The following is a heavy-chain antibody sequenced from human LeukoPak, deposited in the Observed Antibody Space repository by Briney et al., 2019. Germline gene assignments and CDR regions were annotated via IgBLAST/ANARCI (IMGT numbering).Heavy chain of an antibody. J-gene: IGHJ4*02. D-gene: IGHD2-15*01. V-gene: IGHV3-23*01. CDR3: AKSGLNRFDY. Sequence: GGTLGLSCAASGFIFSNYAMTWVRQAPGKGLEWVSTISGSDGSTYYADSVKGRFTIFRDDSKNTLYLQMNSLRAEDTAVYYCAKSGLNRFDYWGQGTLVTVSS. CDR2: ISGSDGST. CDR1: GFIFSNYA.